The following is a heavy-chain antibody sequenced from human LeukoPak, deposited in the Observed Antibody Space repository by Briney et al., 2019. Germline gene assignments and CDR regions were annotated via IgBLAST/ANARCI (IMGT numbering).Heavy chain of an antibody. J-gene: IGHJ6*02. D-gene: IGHD2-2*01. Sequence: GASVNVSCKASVYTFTSYGISWVRQARGQGLEWMGGIIPIFGTANYAQKFQGRVTITADESTSTAYMELSSLRSEDTAVYYCARDIVVVPAAPLNLLIKTKGTKTYYYYGMDVWGQGTTVTVSS. V-gene: IGHV1-69*13. CDR1: VYTFTSYG. CDR2: IIPIFGTA. CDR3: ARDIVVVPAAPLNLLIKTKGTKTYYYYGMDV.